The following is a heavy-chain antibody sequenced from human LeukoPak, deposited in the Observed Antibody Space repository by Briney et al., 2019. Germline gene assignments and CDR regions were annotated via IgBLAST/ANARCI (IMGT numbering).Heavy chain of an antibody. CDR3: VRGNYYDSSGPGGY. CDR2: INSDGSST. CDR1: GFNFSSHW. Sequence: GGSLRLSCAASGFNFSSHWMHWVRQAQGKWQVSVSRINSDGSSTSYVDSVAGRFTISRDNAKNTLYLQMNSLGAEDTAVYYCVRGNYYDSSGPGGYWGQGTLVIVSS. J-gene: IGHJ4*02. D-gene: IGHD3-22*01. V-gene: IGHV3-74*01.